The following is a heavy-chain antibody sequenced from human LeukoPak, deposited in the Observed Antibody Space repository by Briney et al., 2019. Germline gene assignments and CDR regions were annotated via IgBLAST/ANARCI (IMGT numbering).Heavy chain of an antibody. D-gene: IGHD6-13*01. CDR1: GFTFSSYW. J-gene: IGHJ4*02. V-gene: IGHV3-74*01. CDR3: AKDWGPEQQLDALNFDY. CDR2: INSDGSST. Sequence: GGSLRLSCAASGFTFSSYWMHWVRQAPGKGLVWVSRINSDGSSTSYADSVKGRFTISRDNAKNTLYLQMNSLRAEDTAVYYCAKDWGPEQQLDALNFDYWGQGTLVTVSS.